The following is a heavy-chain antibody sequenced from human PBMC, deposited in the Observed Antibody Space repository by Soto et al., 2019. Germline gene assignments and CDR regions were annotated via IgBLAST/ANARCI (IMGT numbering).Heavy chain of an antibody. Sequence: PSETRSRTCTVSGGSISSGGYYCSWIRQHPGKGLEWIGYIYYSGSTYYNPSLKSQVTISVDTSKNQFSLKLSSVTAADTAVYYCARGRLDLVDFDIWGQGTRVTVSS. D-gene: IGHD3-10*01. CDR3: ARGRLDLVDFDI. J-gene: IGHJ3*02. CDR2: IYYSGST. V-gene: IGHV4-31*01. CDR1: GGSISSGGYY.